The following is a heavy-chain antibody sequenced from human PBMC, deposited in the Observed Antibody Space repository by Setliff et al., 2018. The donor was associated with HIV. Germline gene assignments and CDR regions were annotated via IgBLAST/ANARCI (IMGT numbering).Heavy chain of an antibody. D-gene: IGHD6-19*01. CDR3: TRDGSGWSQD. J-gene: IGHJ4*02. CDR2: ISSNTNHI. Sequence: PGGSLRLSCAASGVTLSSYSLNWVRQSPGKGLEWVSSISSNTNHIYYAESVRGRFTISRDNAKNSLYLQMNGLRAEDTAVYYCTRDGSGWSQDWGQGTLVTVSS. CDR1: GVTLSSYS. V-gene: IGHV3-21*01.